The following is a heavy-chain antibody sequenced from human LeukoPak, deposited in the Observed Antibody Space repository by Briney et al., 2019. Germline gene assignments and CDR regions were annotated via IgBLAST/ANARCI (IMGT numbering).Heavy chain of an antibody. J-gene: IGHJ4*02. CDR3: ANFLKGYCSVGSCYFDY. D-gene: IGHD2-15*01. CDR2: IWCDGTNE. V-gene: IGHV3-33*08. Sequence: PGGSLSLSCLASGCSFRNYGMHWVRQAPGEGVEGVAVIWCDGTNEDYADSVKGRFTISRDNSKNALYLQMNSLRAEDTAVYYCANFLKGYCSVGSCYFDYWGQGTLVAVSS. CDR1: GCSFRNYG.